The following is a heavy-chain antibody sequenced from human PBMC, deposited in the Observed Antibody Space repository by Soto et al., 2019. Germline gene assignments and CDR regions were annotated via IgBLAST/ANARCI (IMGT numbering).Heavy chain of an antibody. Sequence: GGSLRLSCAASGFTFSSYAMSWVRQAPGKGLEWVSAISGSGSSTYYADSVKGRFTISRDNSKNTLYLQMNSLRAEDTAVYYCAKDRTIFGVVNNYPGLSFFDYWGQGTLVTVSS. CDR1: GFTFSSYA. J-gene: IGHJ4*02. D-gene: IGHD3-3*01. V-gene: IGHV3-23*01. CDR2: ISGSGSST. CDR3: AKDRTIFGVVNNYPGLSFFDY.